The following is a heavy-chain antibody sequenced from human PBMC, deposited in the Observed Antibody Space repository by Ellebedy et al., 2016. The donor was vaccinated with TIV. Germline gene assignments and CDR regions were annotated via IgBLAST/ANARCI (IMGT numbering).Heavy chain of an antibody. CDR3: ARDLLNYDFWSGSTGVFDY. CDR2: ISYDGSNK. CDR1: GFTFSSYG. D-gene: IGHD3-3*01. J-gene: IGHJ4*02. Sequence: GESLKISCAASGFTFSSYGMHWVRQAPGKGLEWVAVISYDGSNKYYADSVKGRFTISRDNSKNTLYLQMNSLRAEDTAVYYCARDLLNYDFWSGSTGVFDYWGQGTLVTVSS. V-gene: IGHV3-30*03.